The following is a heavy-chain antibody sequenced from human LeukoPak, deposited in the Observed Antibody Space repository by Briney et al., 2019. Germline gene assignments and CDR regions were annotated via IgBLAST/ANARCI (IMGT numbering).Heavy chain of an antibody. V-gene: IGHV3-20*04. CDR1: GFTFDDYD. CDR2: INWNGGST. D-gene: IGHD6-13*01. CDR3: ARTTEAHSWRTRYYDYYMDV. J-gene: IGHJ6*03. Sequence: PGGSLRLSCAASGFTFDDYDMSWVRQAPGKGLEWVSGINWNGGSTGYADSVKGRFNISRDNAKNSLYLQMNSLRAEDTAVYYCARTTEAHSWRTRYYDYYMDVWGKGTTVTVSS.